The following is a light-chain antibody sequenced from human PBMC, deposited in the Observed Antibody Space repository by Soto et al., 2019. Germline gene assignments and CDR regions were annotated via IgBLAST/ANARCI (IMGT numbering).Light chain of an antibody. J-gene: IGKJ2*01. CDR1: PSVSSSY. V-gene: IGKV3-20*01. Sequence: ETVLTQSPGTLSLYPGERATLSCRASPSVSSSYIARYQQIPGQAPRLLIYVASSSATDIPDRYTGSGYGTDFTLTISRLELQDFEGYFCQKYGGSPPNTLGRGTGVGIK. CDR2: VAS. CDR3: QKYGGSPPNT.